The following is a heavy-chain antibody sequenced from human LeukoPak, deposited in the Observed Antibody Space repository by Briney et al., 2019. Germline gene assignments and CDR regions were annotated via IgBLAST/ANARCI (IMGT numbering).Heavy chain of an antibody. J-gene: IGHJ4*02. CDR1: GFTFSSYG. CDR2: ISHDGSNK. D-gene: IGHD3-10*01. V-gene: IGHV3-30*18. CDR3: AKEGYYGSGSFPDS. Sequence: GGSLRLSCAASGFTFSSYGMHWVRRAPGKGLEWMTVISHDGSNKYYVDPVKGRFTISRDNSKSTLYLQMNSLRAEDTAVYYCAKEGYYGSGSFPDSWGQGTLVTVSS.